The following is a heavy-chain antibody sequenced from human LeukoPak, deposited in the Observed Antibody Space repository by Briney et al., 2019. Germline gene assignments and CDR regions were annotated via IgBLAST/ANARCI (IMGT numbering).Heavy chain of an antibody. CDR2: ISAYNGNT. CDR1: GYTFTSYG. CDR3: ARDRAAGYYFDY. Sequence: GASVKVSCKASGYTFTSYGISWVRQAPGQGLVWMGWISAYNGNTNYAQKLQGRVTMTTDTSTSTAYMELRSLRSEDTAVYYCARDRAAGYYFDYWGQGTLVTVSS. D-gene: IGHD6-13*01. J-gene: IGHJ4*02. V-gene: IGHV1-18*01.